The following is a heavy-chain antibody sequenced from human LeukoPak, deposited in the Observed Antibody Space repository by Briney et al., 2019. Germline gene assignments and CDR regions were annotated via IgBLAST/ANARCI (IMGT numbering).Heavy chain of an antibody. Sequence: HPGGSLRLSCAASGFTFSSYAMSWVRQAPGKGLEWVSAISGSGGSTYYADSVKGRFTISRDNSKNTLYLQMNSLRAEDTAVYYCAKVVWGYYYGSGSLFYFDYWGQGTLVTVSS. D-gene: IGHD3-10*01. CDR2: ISGSGGST. CDR3: AKVVWGYYYGSGSLFYFDY. V-gene: IGHV3-23*01. CDR1: GFTFSSYA. J-gene: IGHJ4*02.